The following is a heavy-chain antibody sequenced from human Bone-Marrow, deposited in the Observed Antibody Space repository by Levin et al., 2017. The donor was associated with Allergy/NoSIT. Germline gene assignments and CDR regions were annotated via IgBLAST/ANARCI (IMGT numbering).Heavy chain of an antibody. CDR1: GYSFTNSW. Sequence: GESLKISCKGSGYSFTNSWIGWVRQMPGKGLEWMGIINPADSETRYRPSFQGQVTISVDKSISTSYLQWSSLKASDTAMYFCAKGAGTNSWLIDHWGQGTLVTVSS. CDR3: AKGAGTNSWLIDH. D-gene: IGHD6-13*01. V-gene: IGHV5-51*01. CDR2: INPADSET. J-gene: IGHJ4*02.